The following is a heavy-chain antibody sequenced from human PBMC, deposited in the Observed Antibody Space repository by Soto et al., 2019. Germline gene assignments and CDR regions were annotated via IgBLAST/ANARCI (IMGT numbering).Heavy chain of an antibody. J-gene: IGHJ6*02. D-gene: IGHD2-2*01. Sequence: QLQLAQSGAQVREPGSSVRVSCKASGGTLRNFAVSWVRQAPGQGLEWMGGIIFIFDTRNYAEKFQGRVTIAADISSKSAYMELSGLRSDYTAVYYCAKSYCSTNNCLENFYYYGMDVWGQGTTVTV. V-gene: IGHV1-69*06. CDR2: IIFIFDTR. CDR3: AKSYCSTNNCLENFYYYGMDV. CDR1: GGTLRNFA.